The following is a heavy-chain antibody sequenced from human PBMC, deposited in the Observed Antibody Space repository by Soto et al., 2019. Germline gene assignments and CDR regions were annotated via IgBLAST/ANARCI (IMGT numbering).Heavy chain of an antibody. J-gene: IGHJ4*02. CDR1: GYTFTGYY. CDR2: INPNSGGT. D-gene: IGHD4-17*01. V-gene: IGHV1-2*02. CDR3: ARDPIHDYGDNVLFDY. Sequence: QVQLVQSGAEVKKPGASVKVSCKASGYTFTGYYMHWVRQAPGQGLEWMGWINPNSGGTNYAQKFQGRVTITADESTSTAYMELSSLRSEDTAVYYCARDPIHDYGDNVLFDYWGQGTLVTVSS.